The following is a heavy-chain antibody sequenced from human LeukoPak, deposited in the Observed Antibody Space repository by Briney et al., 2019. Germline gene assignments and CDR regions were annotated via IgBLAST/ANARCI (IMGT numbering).Heavy chain of an antibody. D-gene: IGHD6-19*01. CDR3: AKGHRSSSSFFDS. CDR1: SGFA. CDR2: INGRGDDT. Sequence: GSLRLSCAAFSGFAMSWVRQAPGRGLEWVSAINGRGDDTYYPDSVKGRFTISRDNSNNTLYLQMNSLRAEDTAVYYCAKGHRSSSSFFDSWGQGFLVPVSS. J-gene: IGHJ4*02. V-gene: IGHV3-23*01.